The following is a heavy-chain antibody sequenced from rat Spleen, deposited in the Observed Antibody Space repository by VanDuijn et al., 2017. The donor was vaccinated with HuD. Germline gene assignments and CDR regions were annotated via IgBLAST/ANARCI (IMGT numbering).Heavy chain of an antibody. Sequence: QVQLKESGPGLEQPSQTLSLTCSVSGLSLNSNSVSWIRQPPGKGLAWMGVIWSHGGIDYNSAFKSRLIISRDTSMSQVFLRINSLQTEDTAMYFCVRGSAFFDYWGQGVMVTVSS. CDR3: VRGSAFFDY. V-gene: IGHV2-47*01. J-gene: IGHJ2*01. D-gene: IGHD3-3*01. CDR1: GLSLNSNS. CDR2: IWSHGGI.